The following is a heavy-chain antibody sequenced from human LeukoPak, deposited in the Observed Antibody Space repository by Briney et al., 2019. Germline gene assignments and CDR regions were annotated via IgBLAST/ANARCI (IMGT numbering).Heavy chain of an antibody. V-gene: IGHV3-48*01. CDR1: GFTFDRTN. Sequence: SGGSLRLSCAASGFTFDRTNMNWVRQAPGKGLEWVSYISSTSITMYYADSVKGRFTISRDNAKNSLYLQMNSLRADDTAVYYCAIETILAVVGDFWGQGTLVTVSS. CDR2: ISSTSITM. D-gene: IGHD6-19*01. J-gene: IGHJ4*02. CDR3: AIETILAVVGDF.